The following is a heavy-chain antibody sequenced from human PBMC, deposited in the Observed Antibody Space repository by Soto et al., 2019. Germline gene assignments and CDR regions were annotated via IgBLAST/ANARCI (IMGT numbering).Heavy chain of an antibody. V-gene: IGHV3-30*03. J-gene: IGHJ4*02. CDR3: EWEGL. CDR1: GFTFSTYD. Sequence: PGGSLRLSCAATGFTFSTYDMHWVRQAQGKGLEWVSVISFDGSNKNYADYVKGRFTISRDNSKNTLYLQMNRLRTEDTAVYYCEWEGLWGQGTQVTVSS. CDR2: ISFDGSNK.